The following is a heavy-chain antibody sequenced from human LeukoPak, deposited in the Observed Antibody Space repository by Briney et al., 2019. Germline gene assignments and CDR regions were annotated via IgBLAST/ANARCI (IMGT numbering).Heavy chain of an antibody. CDR1: GFTFSDYW. CDR3: AASGFDP. V-gene: IGHV3-7*01. Sequence: TGGSLRLSCAASGFTFSDYWMSWVRQAPGKGLEWVAYIKQDGSDKYYVDSVKGRFTVSRDNSKNILYLQMNSLRVEDTSVYYCAASGFDPWGQGTLVTVSS. CDR2: IKQDGSDK. J-gene: IGHJ5*02.